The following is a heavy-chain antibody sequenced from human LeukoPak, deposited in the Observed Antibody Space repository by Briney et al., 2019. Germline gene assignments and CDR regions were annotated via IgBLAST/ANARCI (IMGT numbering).Heavy chain of an antibody. CDR3: VRPSIDDYGDCGY. CDR2: ISSLGRSYK. D-gene: IGHD4-17*01. Sequence: GGSLRLSCAASGYTLTFYSMNWVRQAPGKGLEWISSISSLGRSYKYYADSVKGRFTISRGDAKNSLYLQMNSLRADDTAVYYCVRPSIDDYGDCGYWGQGTLVTVSS. J-gene: IGHJ4*02. CDR1: GYTLTFYS. V-gene: IGHV3-21*01.